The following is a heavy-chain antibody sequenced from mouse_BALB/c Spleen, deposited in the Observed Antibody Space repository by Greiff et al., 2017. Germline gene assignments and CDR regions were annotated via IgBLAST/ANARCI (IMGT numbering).Heavy chain of an antibody. CDR1: GFSLTSYG. CDR2: IWAGGST. Sequence: VKLMESGPGLVAPSQSLSITCTVSGFSLTSYGVHWVRQPPGKGLEWLGVIWAGGSTNYNSALMSRLSISKDNSKSQVFLKMNSLQTDDTAMYYCARDPLPIYAMDYWGQGTSVTVSS. CDR3: ARDPLPIYAMDY. V-gene: IGHV2-9*02. D-gene: IGHD2-12*01. J-gene: IGHJ4*01.